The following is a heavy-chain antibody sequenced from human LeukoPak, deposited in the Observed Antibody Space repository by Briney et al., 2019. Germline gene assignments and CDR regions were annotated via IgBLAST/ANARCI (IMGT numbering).Heavy chain of an antibody. Sequence: GGSLRLSCAASGFTFSSYEMNWVRQAPGKGLEWVSYISSSGSTIYYADSVKGRFTISRDNAKNSLYLQMNSLRAEDTAVYYCARVGTDGSYFFYYYYHYMDVWGKGTTVTVSS. V-gene: IGHV3-48*03. D-gene: IGHD1-26*01. CDR2: ISSSGSTI. CDR3: ARVGTDGSYFFYYYYHYMDV. J-gene: IGHJ6*03. CDR1: GFTFSSYE.